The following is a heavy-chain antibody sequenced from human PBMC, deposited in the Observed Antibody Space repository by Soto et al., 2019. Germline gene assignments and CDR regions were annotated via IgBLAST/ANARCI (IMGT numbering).Heavy chain of an antibody. Sequence: QVQLVESGGGVVQPGRSLRLSCAASGFTFSSYGMHWVRQAPGKGLEWVAVIWYDGSNKYYADSVKGRFTISRDNSKNRLYLQMTGLGAEETAVYYCACDLLYCSGGICRHFFGYWGQGTLVTGSS. D-gene: IGHD2-15*01. CDR3: ACDLLYCSGGICRHFFGY. CDR2: IWYDGSNK. CDR1: GFTFSSYG. V-gene: IGHV3-33*01. J-gene: IGHJ4*02.